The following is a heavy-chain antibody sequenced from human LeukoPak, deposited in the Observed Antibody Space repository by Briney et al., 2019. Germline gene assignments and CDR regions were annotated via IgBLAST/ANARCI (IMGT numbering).Heavy chain of an antibody. Sequence: SVKVPCKASGGTFSSYAISWVRQAPGQGLEWMGRIIPILGIANHAQKFQGRVTITADKSTSTAYMELSSLRSEDTAVYYCARVLVPAAIWDYYYYGMDVWGQGTTVTVSS. CDR1: GGTFSSYA. CDR3: ARVLVPAAIWDYYYYGMDV. CDR2: IIPILGIA. V-gene: IGHV1-69*04. J-gene: IGHJ6*02. D-gene: IGHD2-2*02.